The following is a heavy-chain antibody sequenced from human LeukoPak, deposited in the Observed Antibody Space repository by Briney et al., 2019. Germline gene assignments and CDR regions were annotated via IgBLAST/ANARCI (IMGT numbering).Heavy chain of an antibody. CDR2: INHSGST. CDR1: GGSFSGYY. CDR3: ARYTLGATFPGAFDI. V-gene: IGHV4-34*01. Sequence: PSETLSLTCAVYGGSFSGYYRSWIRQPPGKGLEWIGEINHSGSTYYNPSLKSRVTISLDTSKNQFSLKLSSVTAADTAVYYCARYTLGATFPGAFDIWGQGTMVTVSS. J-gene: IGHJ3*02. D-gene: IGHD1-26*01.